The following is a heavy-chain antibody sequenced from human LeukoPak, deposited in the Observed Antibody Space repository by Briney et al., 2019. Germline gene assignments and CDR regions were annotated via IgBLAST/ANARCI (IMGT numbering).Heavy chain of an antibody. V-gene: IGHV3-7*01. CDR1: GFTVSSNY. Sequence: GGSLRLSCADSGFTVSSNYMSWVRQAPGKGLEWVANIEEDGNKKNYVDSVKGRFTISRDNVKNSIYLQMNSLRADDTAVYYCARGRGIALWGQGTLVTVSS. J-gene: IGHJ4*02. D-gene: IGHD6-13*01. CDR2: IEEDGNKK. CDR3: ARGRGIAL.